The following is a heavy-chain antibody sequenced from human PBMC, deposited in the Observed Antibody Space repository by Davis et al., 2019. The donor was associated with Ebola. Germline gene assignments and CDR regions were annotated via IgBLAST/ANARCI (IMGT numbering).Heavy chain of an antibody. CDR3: AKGGSGTIYYYYYMDV. CDR1: GFTFSSYS. Sequence: GGSLRLSCAASGFTFSSYSMNWVRQAPGKGLEWVSAISGSGGSTYYADSVKGRFTISRDNSKNTLYLQMNSLRAEDTAVYYCAKGGSGTIYYYYYMDVWGKGTTVTVSS. J-gene: IGHJ6*03. CDR2: ISGSGGST. V-gene: IGHV3-23*01. D-gene: IGHD1-1*01.